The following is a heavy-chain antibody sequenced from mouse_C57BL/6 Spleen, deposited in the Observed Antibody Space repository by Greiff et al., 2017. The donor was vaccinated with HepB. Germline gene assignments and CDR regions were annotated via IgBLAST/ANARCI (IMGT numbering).Heavy chain of an antibody. CDR2: ISGGGGNT. D-gene: IGHD3-3*01. CDR1: GFTFSSYT. CDR3: ARGGGRDYFDY. Sequence: EVKVVESGGGLVKPGGSLKLSCAASGFTFSSYTMSWVRQTPEKRLEWVATISGGGGNTYYPDSVKGRFTISRDNAKNTLYLQMSSLRSEDTALYYCARGGGRDYFDYWGQGTTLTVSS. J-gene: IGHJ2*01. V-gene: IGHV5-9*01.